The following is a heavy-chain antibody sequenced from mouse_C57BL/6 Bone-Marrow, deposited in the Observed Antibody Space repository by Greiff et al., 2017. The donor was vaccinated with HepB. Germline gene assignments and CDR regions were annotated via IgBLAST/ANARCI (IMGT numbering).Heavy chain of an antibody. V-gene: IGHV2-2*01. Sequence: VKLVESGPGLVQPSQSLSITCTVSGFSFTSYGVHWVRQSPGKGLEWLGVIWSGGSTDYNAAFISRLSISKDNSKSQVFFKMNRLQADDTAIYYCARNWGETGGFAYWGQGTLVTVSA. J-gene: IGHJ3*01. CDR1: GFSFTSYG. CDR2: IWSGGST. D-gene: IGHD4-1*01. CDR3: ARNWGETGGFAY.